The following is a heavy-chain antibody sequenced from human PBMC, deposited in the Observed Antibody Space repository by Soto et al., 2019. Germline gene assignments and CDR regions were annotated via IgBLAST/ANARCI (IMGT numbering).Heavy chain of an antibody. CDR1: GYTFISYG. CDR3: ARSPADGHLKWLGFDP. CDR2: ISAYNGNT. D-gene: IGHD3-3*01. J-gene: IGHJ5*02. V-gene: IGHV1-18*01. Sequence: QVQLVQSGAEVKKPGASVKVSCKASGYTFISYGISWVRQAPGQGLEWMGWISAYNGNTNYAQKLQGRVTMTTDTPTSTAYGGLRSLSSDDTAVYYCARSPADGHLKWLGFDPWGQGTLVTVSS.